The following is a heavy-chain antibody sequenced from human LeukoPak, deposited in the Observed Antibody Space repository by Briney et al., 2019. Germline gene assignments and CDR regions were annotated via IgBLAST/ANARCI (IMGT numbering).Heavy chain of an antibody. CDR3: ARDGRKHYYDSSGPPNDY. V-gene: IGHV3-11*01. CDR1: GFTFSDYY. D-gene: IGHD3-22*01. CDR2: ISSSGSTI. Sequence: GGSLRLSCAASGFTFSDYYMSWIRQAPGKGRGWVSYISSSGSTIYYADSVKGRFTISRDNAKNSLYLQMNSLRAEDTAVYYCARDGRKHYYDSSGPPNDYWGQGTLVTVSS. J-gene: IGHJ4*02.